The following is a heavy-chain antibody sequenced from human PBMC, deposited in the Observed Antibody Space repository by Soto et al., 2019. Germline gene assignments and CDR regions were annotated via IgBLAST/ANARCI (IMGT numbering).Heavy chain of an antibody. J-gene: IGHJ3*02. CDR2: ISGSGGST. D-gene: IGHD5-12*01. CDR3: AKEGGRDGYISGGGGPFDI. CDR1: GFTFSSYA. Sequence: EVQLLESGGGLVQPGGSLRLSCAASGFTFSSYAMSWVRQAPGKGLEWVSAISGSGGSTYYADSVKGRFTISRDNSKNPFYLKRNTRGAGATALFYWAKEGGRDGYISGGGGPFDIGGKGKRVPFS. V-gene: IGHV3-23*01.